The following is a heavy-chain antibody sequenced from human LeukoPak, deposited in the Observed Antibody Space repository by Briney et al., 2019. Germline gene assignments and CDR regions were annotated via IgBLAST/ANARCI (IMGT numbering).Heavy chain of an antibody. J-gene: IGHJ4*02. D-gene: IGHD6-13*01. CDR1: GGTFSSYA. CDR2: IIPIFGIA. CDR3: ARVGSSWSTAFDY. V-gene: IGHV1-69*04. Sequence: GASVKVSCKASGGTFSSYAISWVRQAPGQGLEWMGRIIPIFGIANYAQKFQGGVTITADKSTSTAYMELSSLRSEDTAVYYCARVGSSWSTAFDYWGQGTLVTVSS.